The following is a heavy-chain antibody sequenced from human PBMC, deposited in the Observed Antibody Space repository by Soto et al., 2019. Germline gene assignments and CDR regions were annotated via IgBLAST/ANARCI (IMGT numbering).Heavy chain of an antibody. Sequence: PGGSLRLSCAASGFTFSSYWMSWVRQAPGKGLEWVANIKQDGSEKYYVDSVKGRFTISRDNAKNSLYLQMNSLRAEDTAVYYCARIIGIAAADAGWFDPWGQGTLVTVSS. CDR1: GFTFSSYW. CDR2: IKQDGSEK. V-gene: IGHV3-7*03. D-gene: IGHD6-13*01. CDR3: ARIIGIAAADAGWFDP. J-gene: IGHJ5*02.